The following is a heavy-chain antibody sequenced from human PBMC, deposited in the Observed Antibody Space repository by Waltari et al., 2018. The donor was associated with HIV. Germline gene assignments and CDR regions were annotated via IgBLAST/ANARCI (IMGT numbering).Heavy chain of an antibody. D-gene: IGHD4-17*01. CDR2: IYHSGST. V-gene: IGHV4-4*02. CDR3: ARVRDSGDYGHFDS. J-gene: IGHJ4*02. CDR1: GASISSSKW. Sequence: QVQLQESGPGLVRPSGTLSLTCAVSGASISSSKWWSWVRQPPGKGLEWIGEIYHSGSTTNNPFFNSRVTLSIDKSKKQFSLNLTSVTAADTAMYYCARVRDSGDYGHFDSWGRGTLVIVSS.